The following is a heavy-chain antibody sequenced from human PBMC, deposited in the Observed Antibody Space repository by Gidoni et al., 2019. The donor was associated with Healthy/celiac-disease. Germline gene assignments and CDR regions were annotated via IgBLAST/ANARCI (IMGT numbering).Heavy chain of an antibody. CDR1: GGTFSSYA. CDR3: ARDPFRGYYYDSSGQ. Sequence: QVQLVQSEAEVKEPGSSVKVSCKASGGTFSSYAISCVRQAPGQGLEWMGGIIPIFGTANYAQKFQGRVTITADESTSTAYMELSSLRSEDTAVYYCARDPFRGYYYDSSGQWGQGTLVTVSS. V-gene: IGHV1-69*01. J-gene: IGHJ4*02. CDR2: IIPIFGTA. D-gene: IGHD3-22*01.